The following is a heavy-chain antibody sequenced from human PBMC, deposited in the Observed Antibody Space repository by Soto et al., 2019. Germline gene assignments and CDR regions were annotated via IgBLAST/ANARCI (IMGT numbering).Heavy chain of an antibody. V-gene: IGHV1-18*01. CDR3: ARRGYCSSTSCYASYYYYYYMDV. Sequence: ASVKVSCKASGYTFTSYGISWVRQAPGQGLEWMGWISAYNGNTNYAQKLQGRVTMTTDTSTSTAYMELRSLRSDDTAVYYCARRGYCSSTSCYASYYYYYYMDVWGKGTTVTVSS. J-gene: IGHJ6*03. CDR1: GYTFTSYG. CDR2: ISAYNGNT. D-gene: IGHD2-2*01.